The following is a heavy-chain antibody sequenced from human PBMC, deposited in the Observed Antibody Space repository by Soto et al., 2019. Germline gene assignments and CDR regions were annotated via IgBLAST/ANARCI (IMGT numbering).Heavy chain of an antibody. J-gene: IGHJ4*02. CDR3: ARTKCSGGSCYSWSLDY. D-gene: IGHD2-15*01. V-gene: IGHV4-31*03. CDR1: GGSITTGVYY. CDR2: RYYSEST. Sequence: SETLSLTCTVSGGSITTGVYYWSWIRHLPGKGLEWIGHRYYSESTYYNPSLKSRVSISLDTSKNQFSLKLSFVTAADTAMYYCARTKCSGGSCYSWSLDYWGQGTPVTVSS.